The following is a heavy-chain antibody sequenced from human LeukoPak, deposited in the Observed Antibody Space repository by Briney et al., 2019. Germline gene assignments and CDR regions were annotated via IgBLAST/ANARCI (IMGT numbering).Heavy chain of an antibody. CDR2: INPSGGST. CDR3: ATLRGDFGVVRSNAFDI. Sequence: ASVKVSCKASGYTFTSYYMHWVRQAPGQGLEWMGIINPSGGSTSYAQKFQGRVTITTDESTSTAYMELSSLRSEDTAVYYCATLRGDFGVVRSNAFDIWGQGTMVTVSS. CDR1: GYTFTSYY. J-gene: IGHJ3*02. D-gene: IGHD3-3*01. V-gene: IGHV1-46*01.